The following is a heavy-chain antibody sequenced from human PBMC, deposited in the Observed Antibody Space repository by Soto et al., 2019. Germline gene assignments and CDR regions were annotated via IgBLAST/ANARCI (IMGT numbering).Heavy chain of an antibody. Sequence: QVQLVESGGGVVQPGRSLRLSCAASGFTFSSYGMHWVRQAPGKGLEWVAVISYDGSNKYYADSVKGRFTISRDNSKNTLYLQMNSLRAEDTAVYYCAKASVGNYFDYWGQGTLVTVSS. CDR3: AKASVGNYFDY. J-gene: IGHJ4*02. CDR1: GFTFSSYG. CDR2: ISYDGSNK. D-gene: IGHD1-26*01. V-gene: IGHV3-30*18.